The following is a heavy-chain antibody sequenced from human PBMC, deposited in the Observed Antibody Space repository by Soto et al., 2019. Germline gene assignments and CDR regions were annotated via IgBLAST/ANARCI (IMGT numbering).Heavy chain of an antibody. CDR2: IYYSGST. Sequence: QVQLQESGPGLVKPSQTLSLTCTVSGGSISSGDYYWSWIRQPPGKGLEWIGYIYYSGSTYYNPSLKSRVTISVDTSKNQFPLKLSSVTAADTAVYYCARVLGTYYDFWSGYLDYWGQGTLVTVSS. CDR1: GGSISSGDYY. J-gene: IGHJ4*02. CDR3: ARVLGTYYDFWSGYLDY. D-gene: IGHD3-3*01. V-gene: IGHV4-30-4*01.